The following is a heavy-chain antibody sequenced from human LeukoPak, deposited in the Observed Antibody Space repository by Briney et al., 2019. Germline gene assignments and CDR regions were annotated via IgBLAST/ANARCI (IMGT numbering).Heavy chain of an antibody. CDR3: ARINAQSHNFWSGYPHGWSDP. D-gene: IGHD3-3*01. Sequence: GGSLKLSCEASGFTVSSYWMPCVRQAPGKGLEWVANIKQDGGEKYYVDSVKGRFTISRDNAKNSLYLQMNSVRAEDTAVYYCARINAQSHNFWSGYPHGWSDPWGEGTLVAVSS. J-gene: IGHJ5*02. V-gene: IGHV3-7*01. CDR2: IKQDGGEK. CDR1: GFTVSSYW.